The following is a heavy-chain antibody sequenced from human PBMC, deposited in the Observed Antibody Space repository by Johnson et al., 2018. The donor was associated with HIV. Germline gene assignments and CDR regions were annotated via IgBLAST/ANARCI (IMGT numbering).Heavy chain of an antibody. Sequence: GGGVVQPGRSLRLSCAASGFTLSSYAMHWVRQATGKGLEWVSAIGTAGDTYYPDSVKGRFTISRDNAKNSLFLQMNSLTAEATAVYYCARLVATKDYAFDIWGQGTLVTVSS. V-gene: IGHV3-13*01. CDR3: ARLVATKDYAFDI. J-gene: IGHJ3*02. D-gene: IGHD5-12*01. CDR2: IGTAGDT. CDR1: GFTLSSYA.